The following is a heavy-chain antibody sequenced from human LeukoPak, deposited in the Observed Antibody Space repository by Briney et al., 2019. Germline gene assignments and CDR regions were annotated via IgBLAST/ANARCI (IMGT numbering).Heavy chain of an antibody. V-gene: IGHV4-39*07. CDR1: GGSISSSSYY. CDR2: IYYSGST. CDR3: ARKALPGNWFDP. Sequence: SETLSLTCTVSGGSISSSSYYWGWIRQPPGKGLEWIGSIYYSGSTYYNPSLKSRVTISVDTSRNQFSLNLSSVTAADTAVYYCARKALPGNWFDPWGQGTLVTVSS. J-gene: IGHJ5*02.